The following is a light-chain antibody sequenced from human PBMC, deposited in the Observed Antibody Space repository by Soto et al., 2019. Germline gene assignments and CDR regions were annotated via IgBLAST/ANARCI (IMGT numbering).Light chain of an antibody. CDR2: DAS. CDR3: QQYYSYPLT. Sequence: DIEVTQSPSTLSASVGDRVTIPCRASQSISSWLAWFQQKPGKAPKLLIFDASTLESGVPSRFSGSGSETEFTLTISSLQPDDFATYYCQQYYSYPLTFGQGTKVDIK. J-gene: IGKJ1*01. CDR1: QSISSW. V-gene: IGKV1-5*01.